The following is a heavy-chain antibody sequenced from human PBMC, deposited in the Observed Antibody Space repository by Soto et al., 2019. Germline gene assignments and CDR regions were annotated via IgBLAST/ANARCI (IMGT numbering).Heavy chain of an antibody. CDR1: GIAFSGYG. D-gene: IGHD3-22*01. CDR2: IWHDGSDK. J-gene: IGHJ1*01. CDR3: VRDSSGSIEYFQR. V-gene: IGHV3-33*01. Sequence: QEQLVESGGGVVQPGKSLRLSCVASGIAFSGYGMHWVRQAPGKGLEWLALIWHDGSDKYYADSVKGRFTISRDNSKNTVFLEMNTRRVEDTSVYYCVRDSSGSIEYFQRWGQGTLVTVSS.